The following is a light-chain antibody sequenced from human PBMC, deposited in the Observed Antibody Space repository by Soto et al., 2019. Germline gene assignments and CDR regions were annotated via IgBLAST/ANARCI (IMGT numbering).Light chain of an antibody. J-gene: IGLJ1*01. CDR3: SSYTSSSSYV. CDR2: DVG. Sequence: QSVLTQPASLSGSPGQSITISCSGTSSDVGAYSYVSWYQQHPGKAPKLMIYDVGYRPPGVSTRFSGSKSGNTASLTISGLQSEDESDYYCSSYTSSSSYVFGTGTKVTVL. CDR1: SSDVGAYSY. V-gene: IGLV2-14*03.